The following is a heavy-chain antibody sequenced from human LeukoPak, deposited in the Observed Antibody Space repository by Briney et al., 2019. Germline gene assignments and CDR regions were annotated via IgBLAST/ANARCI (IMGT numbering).Heavy chain of an antibody. CDR1: GFPFSSYW. D-gene: IGHD3-22*01. CDR2: INGDGSST. CDR3: ARAGDSSGYYVNFDY. V-gene: IGHV3-74*01. J-gene: IGHJ4*02. Sequence: GGSLRLSCAASGFPFSSYWMHWVRQVPGKGLVWVSRINGDGSSTSYADSVKGRFTISRDNAKNTLYLQMNGLRAEDTAVYYCARAGDSSGYYVNFDYWGQGTLVTVSS.